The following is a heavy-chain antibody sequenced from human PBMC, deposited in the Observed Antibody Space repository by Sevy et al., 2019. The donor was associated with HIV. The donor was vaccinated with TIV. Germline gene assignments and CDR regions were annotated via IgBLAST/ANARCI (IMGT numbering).Heavy chain of an antibody. J-gene: IGHJ4*02. Sequence: GGSLRLSCAASGFTFSDYYMSWIRQAPGKGLEWVSYISSSGSTIYYADSVKGRFTISRDNAKNSLYLQMNSLRAEDTAVYYCARDGFEVYSSSSAFDYWGQGTLVTVSS. CDR3: ARDGFEVYSSSSAFDY. CDR1: GFTFSDYY. CDR2: ISSSGSTI. V-gene: IGHV3-11*01. D-gene: IGHD6-6*01.